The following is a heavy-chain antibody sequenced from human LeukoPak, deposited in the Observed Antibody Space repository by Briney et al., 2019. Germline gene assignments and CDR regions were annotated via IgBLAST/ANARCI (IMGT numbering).Heavy chain of an antibody. Sequence: GGSLRLSCAASGFTFDDYAMHWVRQAPGKDLEWVSGISWNSGSIGYADSVKGRFTISRDNAKNSLYLQMNSLRAEDTALYYCAKDNGYDILTGYYDYWGQGTLVTVSS. D-gene: IGHD3-9*01. V-gene: IGHV3-9*01. CDR1: GFTFDDYA. CDR3: AKDNGYDILTGYYDY. CDR2: ISWNSGSI. J-gene: IGHJ4*02.